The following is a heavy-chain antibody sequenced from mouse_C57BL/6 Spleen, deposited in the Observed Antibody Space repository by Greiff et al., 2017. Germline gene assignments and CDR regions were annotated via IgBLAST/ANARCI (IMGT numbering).Heavy chain of an antibody. CDR2: IYPGDGDT. CDR1: GYAFSSSW. J-gene: IGHJ4*01. Sequence: QVQLQQSGPELVKPGASVKISCKASGYAFSSSWMNWVKQRPGKGLEWIGRIYPGDGDTNYNGKFKGKATLTADKPSSTAYMQLSSLTSDDSAVYFCARGIYYDYDGGDYCSMDYWGQGTSVTVSS. CDR3: ARGIYYDYDGGDYCSMDY. D-gene: IGHD2-4*01. V-gene: IGHV1-82*01.